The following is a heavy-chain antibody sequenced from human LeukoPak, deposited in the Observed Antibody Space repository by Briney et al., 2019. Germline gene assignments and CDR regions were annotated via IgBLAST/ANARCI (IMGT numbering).Heavy chain of an antibody. CDR3: ANSILTGYYKHYYMDV. V-gene: IGHV3-23*01. CDR2: ISGSGGST. J-gene: IGHJ6*03. D-gene: IGHD3-9*01. Sequence: GGSLRLPCAASGFTFSSYAMSWVRQAPGKGLEWVSAISGSGGSTYYADSVKGRFTISRDNSKNTLYLQMNSLRAEDTAVYYCANSILTGYYKHYYMDVWGKGTTVTVSS. CDR1: GFTFSSYA.